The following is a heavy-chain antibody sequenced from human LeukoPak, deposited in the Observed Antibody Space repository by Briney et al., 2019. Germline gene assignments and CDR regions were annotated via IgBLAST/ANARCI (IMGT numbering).Heavy chain of an antibody. Sequence: GGSLRLSCEASGFAFSSYSMNWVRQAPGKGLEWISYISTSTTTIYYANSVKGRFTISRDNAKNSLYLQMNSLRAEDTAVYYCAELGITMIGGVWGKGTTVTISS. D-gene: IGHD3-10*02. V-gene: IGHV3-48*04. CDR1: GFAFSSYS. J-gene: IGHJ6*04. CDR3: AELGITMIGGV. CDR2: ISTSTTTI.